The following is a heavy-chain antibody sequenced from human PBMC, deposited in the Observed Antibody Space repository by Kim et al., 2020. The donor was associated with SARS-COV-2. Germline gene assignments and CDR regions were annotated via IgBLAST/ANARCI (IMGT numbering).Heavy chain of an antibody. CDR3: ANGVHY. Sequence: GGSLRLSCAASGFTFSSYGMHWVRQAPGKGLEWVAVISYDGSNKYYADSVKGRFTISRDNSKNTLYLQMNSLRAEDAAVYYCANGVHYWGQGTLVTVSS. J-gene: IGHJ4*02. CDR1: GFTFSSYG. D-gene: IGHD3-10*01. V-gene: IGHV3-30*18. CDR2: ISYDGSNK.